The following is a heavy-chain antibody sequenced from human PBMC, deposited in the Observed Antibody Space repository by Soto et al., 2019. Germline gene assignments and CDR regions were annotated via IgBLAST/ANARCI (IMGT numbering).Heavy chain of an antibody. V-gene: IGHV1-69*13. J-gene: IGHJ6*02. CDR1: GGTFSSYA. D-gene: IGHD3-9*01. CDR2: IIPIFGTA. CDR3: ARDLLRYFDWLPGYYYYYGMDV. Sequence: SVKVSCKASGGTFSSYAISWVRQAPGQGLEWMGGIIPIFGTANYAQKFQGRVTITADESTSTAYMELSSLRSEDTAVYYCARDLLRYFDWLPGYYYYYGMDVWGQGTTVTVSS.